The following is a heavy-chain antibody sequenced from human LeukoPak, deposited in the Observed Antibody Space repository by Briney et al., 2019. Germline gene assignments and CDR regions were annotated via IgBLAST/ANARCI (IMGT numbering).Heavy chain of an antibody. Sequence: GGSLRLSCAASGFTVSSNYMSWVRQAPGKGLEWVSVIYSGGSTYYADSVKGRFTISRDNSKNTLYLQMNSLRAEDTAVYYCARAARSLVGAFDIWGQGTMVTVSS. V-gene: IGHV3-53*01. D-gene: IGHD6-6*01. J-gene: IGHJ3*02. CDR1: GFTVSSNY. CDR3: ARAARSLVGAFDI. CDR2: IYSGGST.